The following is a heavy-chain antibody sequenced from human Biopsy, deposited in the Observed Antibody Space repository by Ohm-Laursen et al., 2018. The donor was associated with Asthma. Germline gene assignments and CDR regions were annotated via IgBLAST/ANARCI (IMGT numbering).Heavy chain of an antibody. CDR2: IFYSGST. J-gene: IGHJ6*02. D-gene: IGHD2-21*02. CDR3: ARAQSYGDIYYGLDV. CDR1: YGSITSGGYY. V-gene: IGHV4-30-4*02. Sequence: SDTLSLTWTVSYGSITSGGYYWTWIRQHPGKGLEWIGFIFYSGSTFYNPSLRSRITISVDTSKRQFSLSLRSVTVADTAVYFCARAQSYGDIYYGLDVWGQGTTVTVSS.